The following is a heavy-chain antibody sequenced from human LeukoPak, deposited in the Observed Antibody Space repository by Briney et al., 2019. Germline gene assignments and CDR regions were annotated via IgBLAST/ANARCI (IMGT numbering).Heavy chain of an antibody. CDR2: INHSGST. J-gene: IGHJ6*03. V-gene: IGHV4-34*01. CDR3: AASSTSYYYYYYYMDV. D-gene: IGHD2-2*01. Sequence: SETLSLTCAVYGGSFSGYYWSWIRQPPGKGLEWIGEINHSGSTNYNPSLKSRVTISVDTSKNQFSLKLSSVTAADTAVYYCAASSTSYYYYYYYMDVWGKGTTVTISS. CDR1: GGSFSGYY.